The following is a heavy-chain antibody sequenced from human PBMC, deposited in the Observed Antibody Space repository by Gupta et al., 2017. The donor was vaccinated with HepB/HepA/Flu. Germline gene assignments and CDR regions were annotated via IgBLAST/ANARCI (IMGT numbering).Heavy chain of an antibody. CDR1: GFTFSSYS. V-gene: IGHV3-21*01. Sequence: EVQLVESGGGLVKPGGSLRLSCAASGFTFSSYSMNWVRQAPGKGLEWVSSISSSSSYIYYADSVKGRFTISRDNAKNSLYLQMNSLRAEDTAVYYCARASAIPGYSSGWYLFDYWGQGTLVTVSS. CDR3: ARASAIPGYSSGWYLFDY. D-gene: IGHD6-19*01. J-gene: IGHJ4*02. CDR2: ISSSSSYI.